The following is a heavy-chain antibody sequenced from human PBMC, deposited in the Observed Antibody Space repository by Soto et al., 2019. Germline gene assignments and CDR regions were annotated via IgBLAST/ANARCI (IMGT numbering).Heavy chain of an antibody. CDR2: ICGSGGTI. CDR3: AKHPFSITAAPGPRFDS. Sequence: PGGSLRRSWAVAGCTFCNYALSWFRQAPGKGLQRDSVICGSGGTIYYADSVKGLFTISRDNSKNTVYLQINRLRAEDTALYYCAKHPFSITAAPGPRFDSWGPGTLVTVSS. J-gene: IGHJ5*01. V-gene: IGHV3-23*01. CDR1: GCTFCNYA. D-gene: IGHD6-13*01.